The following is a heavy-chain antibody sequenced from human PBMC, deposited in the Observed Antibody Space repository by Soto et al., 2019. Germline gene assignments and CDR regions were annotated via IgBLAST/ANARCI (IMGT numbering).Heavy chain of an antibody. Sequence: EVQVLESGGGLVQPGGSLRLSCVASGFTFTTYAMSWVRQAPGKGLEWVSGLSPSGTTTYYTDSVKGRFTISGDISKNTLYLQMSSLRAEDTAVYYCSLIGGWLQFSPLTLDYWGRGTLVTVSS. CDR1: GFTFTTYA. V-gene: IGHV3-23*01. J-gene: IGHJ4*02. CDR3: SLIGGWLQFSPLTLDY. D-gene: IGHD5-12*01. CDR2: LSPSGTTT.